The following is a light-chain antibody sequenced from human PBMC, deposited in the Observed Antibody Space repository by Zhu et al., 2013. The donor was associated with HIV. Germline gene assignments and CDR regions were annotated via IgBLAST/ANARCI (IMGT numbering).Light chain of an antibody. CDR1: SSNIENHT. CDR3: NSRDSSGNHVV. J-gene: IGLJ2*01. Sequence: QSVLTQAPSASGTPGQRVTISCSGSSSNIENHTVDWYQQLPGTAPKLLVSGNNYRPSGVPDRFSGSNSGNTASLTITGAQAEDEADYYCNSRDSSGNHVVFGGGTKLTVL. V-gene: IGLV1-44*01. CDR2: GNN.